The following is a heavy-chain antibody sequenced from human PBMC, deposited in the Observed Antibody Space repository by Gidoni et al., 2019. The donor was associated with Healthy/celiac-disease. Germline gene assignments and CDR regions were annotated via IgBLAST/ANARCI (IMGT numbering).Heavy chain of an antibody. CDR3: ARMVATGDAFDI. D-gene: IGHD5-12*01. V-gene: IGHV2-70*15. J-gene: IGHJ3*02. Sequence: QVTLREAGPALVKPTQTLTLTCTFSGFSLRTSGMCVSWIRQPPGKALEWLARIDWDDDKYYSTSLKTRLTISKDTSKNQVVLTMTNMDPVDTATYYCARMVATGDAFDIWGQGTMVTVSS. CDR2: IDWDDDK. CDR1: GFSLRTSGMC.